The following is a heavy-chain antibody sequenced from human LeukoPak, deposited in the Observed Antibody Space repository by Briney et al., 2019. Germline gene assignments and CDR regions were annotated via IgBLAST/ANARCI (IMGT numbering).Heavy chain of an antibody. D-gene: IGHD3-10*02. CDR3: ARELVSSGTGYFDL. Sequence: PEGSLRLSCFGSGFNFGSYTMNWVRQAPGKGLQWVSGITGSSTWTYYAASVKGRFTVSRDNSQNTLHLQMNSLRADDTAVYYCARELVSSGTGYFDLWGRGTLVTVSS. V-gene: IGHV3-23*01. CDR2: ITGSSTWT. J-gene: IGHJ2*01. CDR1: GFNFGSYT.